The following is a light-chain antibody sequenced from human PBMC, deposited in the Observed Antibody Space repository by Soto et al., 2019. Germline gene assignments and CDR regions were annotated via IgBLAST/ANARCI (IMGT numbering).Light chain of an antibody. CDR2: GAS. J-gene: IGKJ2*01. CDR3: QQYGSSPLYT. V-gene: IGKV3-20*01. Sequence: EIVVAQSAGTLSFSPGERATLSCRASQSVSSSYLAWYQQEPGQAPTLLIYGASTRATGIPDRFSGSGSGTDFTLTISRLEPEDFAVYYCQQYGSSPLYTFVQGTK. CDR1: QSVSSSY.